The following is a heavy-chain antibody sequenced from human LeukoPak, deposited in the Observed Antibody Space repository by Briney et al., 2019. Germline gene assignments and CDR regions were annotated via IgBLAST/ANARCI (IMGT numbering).Heavy chain of an antibody. CDR3: ARSHGDYVLGAFDI. V-gene: IGHV7-4-1*02. CDR1: GGTFSSYA. J-gene: IGHJ3*02. CDR2: INTNTGNP. D-gene: IGHD4-17*01. Sequence: GASVKVSCKASGGTFSSYAVSWVRLAPGQGLEWMGWINTNTGNPTYAQGFTGRFVFSLDTSVSTAYLQISSLKAEDTAVYYCARSHGDYVLGAFDIWGQGTMVTVSS.